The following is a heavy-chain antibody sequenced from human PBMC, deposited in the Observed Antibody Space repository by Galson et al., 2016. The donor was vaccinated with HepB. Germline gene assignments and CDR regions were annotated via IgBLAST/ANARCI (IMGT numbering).Heavy chain of an antibody. Sequence: SVKVSCKAFGGTFNSYIINWVRQAPGQGLEWIGGIIPIFGKRNYAQNLQGRVTITADESTNTASMELISLRSEDTAVYFCARSYYMSTEGYRPFDSWSQGTLVTVSS. CDR2: IIPIFGKR. CDR3: ARSYYMSTEGYRPFDS. D-gene: IGHD5-18*01. V-gene: IGHV1-69*13. CDR1: GGTFNSYI. J-gene: IGHJ4*02.